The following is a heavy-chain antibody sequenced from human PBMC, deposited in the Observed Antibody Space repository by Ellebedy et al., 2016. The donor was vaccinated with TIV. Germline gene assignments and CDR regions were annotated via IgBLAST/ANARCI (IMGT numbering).Heavy chain of an antibody. V-gene: IGHV4-4*02. CDR2: IYHSGTT. Sequence: MPSETLSLTCAVSGGSISSSNWWSWVRQPPGKGLEWIGEIYHSGTTHYNPSLKSRVTISLDKSNNQFSLSLSSVTAADTAVYYCARDLMASGWFDPWGQGTLVTVSS. D-gene: IGHD5-24*01. J-gene: IGHJ5*02. CDR1: GGSISSSNW. CDR3: ARDLMASGWFDP.